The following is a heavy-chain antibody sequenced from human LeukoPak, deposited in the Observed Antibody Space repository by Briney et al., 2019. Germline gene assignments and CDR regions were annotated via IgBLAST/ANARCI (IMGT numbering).Heavy chain of an antibody. Sequence: ASVTVSCKASGYTFTGYYIHWVRQAPGQGLEWMAWINCNSGGTNYAQKFQGSVTMTRDTSISTAYMELGSLTSDDTAVYYCARAKGSIAGTGIYYSDYWGQGTLVSVSS. CDR3: ARAKGSIAGTGIYYSDY. J-gene: IGHJ4*02. CDR2: INCNSGGT. CDR1: GYTFTGYY. V-gene: IGHV1-2*04. D-gene: IGHD6-13*01.